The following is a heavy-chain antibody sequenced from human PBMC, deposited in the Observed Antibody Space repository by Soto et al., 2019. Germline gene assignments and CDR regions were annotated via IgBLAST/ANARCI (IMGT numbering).Heavy chain of an antibody. CDR1: GDSVAVNSGA. D-gene: IGHD6-6*01. CDR3: ARQPLATLARYGLDV. Sequence: PSPTHSPTFFVAGDSVAVNSGAWNWIKHAPSRGLEWLGRTYYRAKWNTDSAVSMKNRITITPDTSKNLFSLQLDSVTPEDTAVYYCARQPLATLARYGLDVWGQGTTVTVSS. V-gene: IGHV6-1*01. J-gene: IGHJ6*02. CDR2: TYYRAKWNT.